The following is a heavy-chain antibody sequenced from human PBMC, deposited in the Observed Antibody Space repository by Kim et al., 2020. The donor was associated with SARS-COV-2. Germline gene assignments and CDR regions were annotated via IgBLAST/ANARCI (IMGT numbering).Heavy chain of an antibody. CDR1: GGSISSSSYY. CDR3: ARLTVAGTQGDY. V-gene: IGHV4-39*01. Sequence: SETLSLTCTVSGGSISSSSYYWGWIRQPPGKGLEWIGSIYYSGSTYYNPSLKSRVTISVDTSKNQFSLKLSSVTAADTAVYYCARLTVAGTQGDYWGQGTLVTVSS. D-gene: IGHD6-19*01. J-gene: IGHJ4*02. CDR2: IYYSGST.